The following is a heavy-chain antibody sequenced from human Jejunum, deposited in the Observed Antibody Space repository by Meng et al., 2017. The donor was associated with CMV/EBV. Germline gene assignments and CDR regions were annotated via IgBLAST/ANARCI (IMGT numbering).Heavy chain of an antibody. V-gene: IGHV3-9*01. D-gene: IGHD2-2*01. CDR1: SFDDYA. Sequence: SFDDYAMHWVRQAPGKGLEWVSGIRWNSGDIGYADSVKGRFTISRDNAKNSLYLQMNSLRAEDTALYYCAKGRVGSTSLYYGMDVWGQGTTVTVS. CDR3: AKGRVGSTSLYYGMDV. J-gene: IGHJ6*02. CDR2: IRWNSGDI.